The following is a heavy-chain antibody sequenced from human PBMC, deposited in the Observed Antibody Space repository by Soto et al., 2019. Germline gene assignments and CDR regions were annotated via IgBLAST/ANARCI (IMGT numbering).Heavy chain of an antibody. CDR2: INHSGST. D-gene: IGHD3-10*01. CDR3: ATRMVRGVIMSYYYYGMDV. J-gene: IGHJ6*01. CDR1: GGSFSGYY. Sequence: SETLSLTCAVYGGSFSGYYWSWIRQPPGKGLEWIGEINHSGSTNYNPSLKSRVTISVDTSKNQFSLKLSSVTAADTAVYYCATRMVRGVIMSYYYYGMDVWGQGTTVT. V-gene: IGHV4-34*01.